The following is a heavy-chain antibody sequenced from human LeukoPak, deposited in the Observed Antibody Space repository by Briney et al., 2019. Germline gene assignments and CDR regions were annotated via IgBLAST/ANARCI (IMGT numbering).Heavy chain of an antibody. CDR3: ARGRTSGGMTTDIDY. D-gene: IGHD4-11*01. Sequence: PGGSLRLSCAASGFTFSSYSMNRVRQAPGKGLEWVSSISSGSTYIYYADSVKGRFTISRDNAKNSLYLQMNSLRAEDTAVYYCARGRTSGGMTTDIDYWGQGTLVTVSS. CDR1: GFTFSSYS. J-gene: IGHJ4*02. CDR2: ISSGSTYI. V-gene: IGHV3-21*01.